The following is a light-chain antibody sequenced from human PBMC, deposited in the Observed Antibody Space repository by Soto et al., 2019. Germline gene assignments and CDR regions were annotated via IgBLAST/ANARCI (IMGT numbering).Light chain of an antibody. CDR1: QSVNNY. Sequence: ESRFTQSPGSLSLSPGETATLPCRASQSVNNYLAWYQQRPGQAPRLLIYDASYRATGIPARFSGSGSGTDFTLTISSLEPEDFAVYYCQHRNNRPFSFGPGTKVDIK. J-gene: IGKJ3*01. CDR3: QHRNNRPFS. V-gene: IGKV3-11*01. CDR2: DAS.